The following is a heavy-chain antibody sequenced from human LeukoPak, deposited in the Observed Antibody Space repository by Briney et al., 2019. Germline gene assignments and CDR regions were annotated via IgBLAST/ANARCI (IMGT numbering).Heavy chain of an antibody. CDR3: ARAYSGSYLPHDY. D-gene: IGHD1-26*01. CDR1: GGSISSYY. V-gene: IGHV4-59*01. Sequence: PSETLSLTCTVSGGSISSYYWSWIRQPPAKGLEWIGYIYYSGSTNYNPSLKSRDTISLDTSKNQFSLKLSAVTAADTAVYYCARAYSGSYLPHDYWGQGALVTVSS. CDR2: IYYSGST. J-gene: IGHJ4*02.